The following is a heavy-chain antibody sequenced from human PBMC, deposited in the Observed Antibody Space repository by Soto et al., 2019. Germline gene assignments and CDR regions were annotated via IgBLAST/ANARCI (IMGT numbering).Heavy chain of an antibody. D-gene: IGHD2-15*01. Sequence: QVQLVESGGGVVQPGRSLRLSCAASGFTFSSYGMHWVRQAPGKGLEWVAVIWYDGSNKYYADSVKGRFTISRDNSKKTLYLQMNSLRAEDTAGYYWGRGGGDIVVVVAATDYYYGMDVWGQGTTVTVSS. CDR1: GFTFSSYG. V-gene: IGHV3-33*01. J-gene: IGHJ6*02. CDR3: GRGGGDIVVVVAATDYYYGMDV. CDR2: IWYDGSNK.